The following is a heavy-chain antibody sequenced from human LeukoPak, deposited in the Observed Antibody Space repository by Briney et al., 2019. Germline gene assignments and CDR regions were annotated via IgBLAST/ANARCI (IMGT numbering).Heavy chain of an antibody. CDR3: ATDRSYDFWSGYYTLGY. Sequence: PGGSLRLSCAASGFTFSSYWMSWVRQAPGKGLEWVANIKQDGSEKYYVDSVKGRFTISRDNAKNSLYLQMNSLRAEDTAVYYCATDRSYDFWSGYYTLGYWGQGTLVTVSS. D-gene: IGHD3-3*01. CDR1: GFTFSSYW. CDR2: IKQDGSEK. V-gene: IGHV3-7*05. J-gene: IGHJ4*02.